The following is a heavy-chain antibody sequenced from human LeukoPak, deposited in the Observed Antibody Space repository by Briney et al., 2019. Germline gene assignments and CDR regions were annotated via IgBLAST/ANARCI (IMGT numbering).Heavy chain of an antibody. V-gene: IGHV1-18*01. CDR2: ISTYNGNT. CDR3: ARAETYYYAHN. D-gene: IGHD3-10*01. J-gene: IGHJ4*02. Sequence: ASVKVSCKASGYTFSNYAINWVRQAPGQGLEWMGWISTYNGNTNYAQKLQDRVTMTTDTSTSTAYMELRSLRSDDTAVYYCARAETYYYAHNWGQGTLVTVSS. CDR1: GYTFSNYA.